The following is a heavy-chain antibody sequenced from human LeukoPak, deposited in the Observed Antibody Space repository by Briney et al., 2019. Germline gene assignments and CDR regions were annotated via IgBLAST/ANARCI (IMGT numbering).Heavy chain of an antibody. V-gene: IGHV1-69*01. Sequence: ASVKVSCKASGSTFSSYAISWVRQAPGQGLEWMGGIIPIFGTANYAQKFQGRVTITADESTSTAYMELSSLRSEDTAVYYCARTAPVGATTGSSGPFDYWGQGTLVTVSS. CDR3: ARTAPVGATTGSSGPFDY. D-gene: IGHD1-26*01. CDR1: GSTFSSYA. CDR2: IIPIFGTA. J-gene: IGHJ4*02.